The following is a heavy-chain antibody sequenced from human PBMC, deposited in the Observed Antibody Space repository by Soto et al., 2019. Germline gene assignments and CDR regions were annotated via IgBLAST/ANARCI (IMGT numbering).Heavy chain of an antibody. CDR1: GYSFTSYW. Sequence: PGESLKISCKGSGYSFTSYWIGWVRQMPGKGLEWMGIIYPGDSDTKYNPSFQGQVTISADKSITTTYLQWSSLKASDTAIDSCAASIFYYGMDVWGQGTTVTVSS. CDR3: AASIFYYGMDV. V-gene: IGHV5-51*01. CDR2: IYPGDSDT. J-gene: IGHJ6*02.